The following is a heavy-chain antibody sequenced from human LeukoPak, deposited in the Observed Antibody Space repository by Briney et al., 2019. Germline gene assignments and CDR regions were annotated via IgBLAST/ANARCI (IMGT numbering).Heavy chain of an antibody. CDR2: IIPMLGTT. CDR3: ARTSSGSFTNYFDY. CDR1: GGTSSSYA. V-gene: IGHV1-69*06. J-gene: IGHJ4*02. Sequence: GASVKVPCKASGGTSSSYALTWVRQAPGQGLEWMGGIIPMLGTTYYTQRFQGRVTITADISTTTAFMELSSLRSGDTAIYYCARTSSGSFTNYFDYWGQGTLITVSS. D-gene: IGHD1-26*01.